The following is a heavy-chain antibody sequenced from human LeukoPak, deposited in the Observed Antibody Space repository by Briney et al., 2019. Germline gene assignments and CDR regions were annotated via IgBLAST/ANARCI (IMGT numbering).Heavy chain of an antibody. J-gene: IGHJ4*02. CDR1: GFTFSSYG. V-gene: IGHV3-33*01. D-gene: IGHD3-10*01. CDR2: IWYDGSNK. CDR3: ARESRLYYGSGSYWIDY. Sequence: GGSLRLSCAASGFTFSSYGMHWVRQAPGKGLEWVAVIWYDGSNKYYADSVKGRFTISRDNAKNSLYLQMNSLRAEDTAVYYCARESRLYYGSGSYWIDYWGQGTLVTVSS.